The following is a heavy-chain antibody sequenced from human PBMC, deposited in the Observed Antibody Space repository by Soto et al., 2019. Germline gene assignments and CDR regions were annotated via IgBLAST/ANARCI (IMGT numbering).Heavy chain of an antibody. CDR2: ISAYNGNT. CDR1: GYTFTRYG. Sequence: ASVKVSCKASGYTFTRYGISWVRQAPGQGLEWMGWISAYNGNTNYAQKLQGRVTMTTDTSTSTAYMELRSLRSDDTAVYYCARVRIGITMVRGVIISDYWGQGTLVTVSS. CDR3: ARVRIGITMVRGVIISDY. D-gene: IGHD3-10*01. J-gene: IGHJ4*02. V-gene: IGHV1-18*01.